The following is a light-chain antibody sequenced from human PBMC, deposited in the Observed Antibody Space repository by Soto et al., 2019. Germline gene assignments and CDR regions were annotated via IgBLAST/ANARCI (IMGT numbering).Light chain of an antibody. Sequence: QSVLTQPPSGSGAPGQRVTISCTGSSSNIGAGYGVHWYQQLPGTAPRLLIYGNNNRPSGVPDRFSGSKSGTSASLAITGLQAEDEADYYCQSYDISLSGRVFGGGTKLTVL. J-gene: IGLJ2*01. V-gene: IGLV1-40*01. CDR2: GNN. CDR3: QSYDISLSGRV. CDR1: SSNIGAGYG.